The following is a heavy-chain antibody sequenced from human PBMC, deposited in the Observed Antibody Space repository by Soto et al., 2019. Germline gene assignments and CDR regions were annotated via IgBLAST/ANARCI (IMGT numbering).Heavy chain of an antibody. Sequence: GXSVKVSWKASGYAFTSYDINWVRQATGQGREWMGWMNPNSGNTGYAQKFQGRVTMTRNTSISTAYMELSSLRSEDTAVYYCARGRQQLVRRDYGMDVWGQGTTVTVSS. CDR1: GYAFTSYD. CDR2: MNPNSGNT. D-gene: IGHD6-13*01. V-gene: IGHV1-8*01. J-gene: IGHJ6*02. CDR3: ARGRQQLVRRDYGMDV.